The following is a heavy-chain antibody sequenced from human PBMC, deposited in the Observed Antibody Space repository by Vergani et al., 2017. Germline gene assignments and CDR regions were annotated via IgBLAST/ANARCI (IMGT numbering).Heavy chain of an antibody. Sequence: QVQLQESGPGLVKPSETLSLTCTVSGGSISSYYWSWIRQPAGKGLEWIGRIYMNGNTDYNPSLKSRVAVSVDTSKNQFSLKLTSVTAADTAIYYCARMTHCSVTTCRGAFDLWGQGTMVTVSA. CDR2: IYMNGNT. CDR1: GGSISSYY. J-gene: IGHJ3*01. V-gene: IGHV4-4*07. CDR3: ARMTHCSVTTCRGAFDL. D-gene: IGHD2-2*01.